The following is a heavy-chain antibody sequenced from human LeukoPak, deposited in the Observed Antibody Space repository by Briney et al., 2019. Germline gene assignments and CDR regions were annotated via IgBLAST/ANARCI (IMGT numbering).Heavy chain of an antibody. V-gene: IGHV4-34*01. D-gene: IGHD3-10*01. CDR1: GGSFSGYY. CDR3: ARDRGGADWYFDL. Sequence: PSETLSLTCDVYGGSFSGYYWSWIRQPPGKGLEWIGEINHSGSTNYNPSLKSRVTISVDTSKNQFSLKLSSVTAADTAVYYCARDRGGADWYFDLWGRGTLVTVSS. J-gene: IGHJ2*01. CDR2: INHSGST.